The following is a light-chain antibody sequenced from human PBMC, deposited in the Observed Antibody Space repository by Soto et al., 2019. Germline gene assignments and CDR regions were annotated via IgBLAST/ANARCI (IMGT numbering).Light chain of an antibody. CDR3: QQYDSSLYT. CDR2: GAS. J-gene: IGKJ2*01. Sequence: ESVLTQSAGAPSLSPGERATLSCRASQSVSSNYLAWYQQKPGQAPRLLIYGASTRATGIPDRFSGSGSGTDFTLTISRLEPEDFAVYYCQQYDSSLYTFGQGTRVDIK. V-gene: IGKV3-20*01. CDR1: QSVSSNY.